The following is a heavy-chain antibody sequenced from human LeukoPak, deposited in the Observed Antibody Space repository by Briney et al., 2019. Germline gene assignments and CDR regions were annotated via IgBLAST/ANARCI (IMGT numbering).Heavy chain of an antibody. D-gene: IGHD6-13*01. CDR3: AKDVSGIAAAGHFDY. J-gene: IGHJ4*02. V-gene: IGHV3-23*01. Sequence: SGGSLRLSCAASRFTFSSYAMSWVRQAPGKGLEWVSAISGSGGSTYYADSVKGRFTISRDNSKNTLYLQMNSLRAEDTAVYYCAKDVSGIAAAGHFDYWGRGTLVTVSS. CDR1: RFTFSSYA. CDR2: ISGSGGST.